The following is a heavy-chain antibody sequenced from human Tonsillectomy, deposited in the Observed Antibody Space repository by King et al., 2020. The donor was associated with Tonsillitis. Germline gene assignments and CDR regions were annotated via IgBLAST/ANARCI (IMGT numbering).Heavy chain of an antibody. Sequence: VQLVESGGDVVQPGRSLRLSCAASGFTFRGFGMHWVRQAPGKGLEGGAVIWYDGDNEYYVDSVKGRFTISRDNSKNTLSLKMNSQRAEDTAVYYCARDSGSYQDHLGMDVWGQGTTVTVSS. J-gene: IGHJ6*02. CDR2: IWYDGDNE. CDR1: GFTFRGFG. CDR3: ARDSGSYQDHLGMDV. V-gene: IGHV3-33*01. D-gene: IGHD3-10*01.